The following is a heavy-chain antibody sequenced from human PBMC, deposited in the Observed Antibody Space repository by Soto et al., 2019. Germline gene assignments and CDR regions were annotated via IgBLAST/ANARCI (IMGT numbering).Heavy chain of an antibody. CDR1: GFTVSSNY. V-gene: IGHV3-66*01. D-gene: IGHD3-3*01. CDR2: IYSGGST. CDR3: ARVKGGQNTIFGVVGGYFDY. Sequence: GGSLRLSCAASGFTVSSNYMSWVRQAPGKGLEWVSVIYSGGSTYYADSVKGRFTISRDNSKNTLYLQMNSLRAEDTAVYYCARVKGGQNTIFGVVGGYFDYWGQGTLVTVSS. J-gene: IGHJ4*02.